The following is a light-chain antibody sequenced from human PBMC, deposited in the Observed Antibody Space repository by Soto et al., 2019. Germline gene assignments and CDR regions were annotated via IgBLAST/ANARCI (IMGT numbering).Light chain of an antibody. J-gene: IGLJ1*01. CDR2: GNS. CDR1: SSDVGGYNY. V-gene: IGLV2-14*01. CDR3: QSYDSSLSGYV. Sequence: QSVLTQPASVSGSPGQSITISCTGTSSDVGGYNYVSWYQQHPGKAPKLLIYGNSNRPSGVPDRSSGSKSGTSASLAITGLQAEDEADYYCQSYDSSLSGYVFGTGTKVTLL.